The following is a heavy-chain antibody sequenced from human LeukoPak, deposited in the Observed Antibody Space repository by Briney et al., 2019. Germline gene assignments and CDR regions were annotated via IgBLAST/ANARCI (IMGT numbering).Heavy chain of an antibody. J-gene: IGHJ4*02. CDR2: IYYSGST. Sequence: KPSETLSLTCTVSGGSISSSSYYWGWIRQPPGKGLEWIGSIYYSGSTYYNPSLKSRVTISVDTSKNQFSLKLSSVTAADTAVYYCARPYDSSGYYFDYWGQGTLVTVSS. V-gene: IGHV4-39*01. D-gene: IGHD3-22*01. CDR1: GGSISSSSYY. CDR3: ARPYDSSGYYFDY.